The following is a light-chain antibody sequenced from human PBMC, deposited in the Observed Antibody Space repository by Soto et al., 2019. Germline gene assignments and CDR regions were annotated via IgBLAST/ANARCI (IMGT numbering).Light chain of an antibody. Sequence: QSALTQPPSASGSPGQSVTISCTGTSSDVGFYNYVSWYQQHPGKAPKPLIYEVTQRPSGVPDRFSGSKSGNTASLTVSGLQAEDEADYYCSSYAGSNNVVFGGGTKLTVL. CDR3: SSYAGSNNVV. CDR1: SSDVGFYNY. CDR2: EVT. V-gene: IGLV2-8*01. J-gene: IGLJ2*01.